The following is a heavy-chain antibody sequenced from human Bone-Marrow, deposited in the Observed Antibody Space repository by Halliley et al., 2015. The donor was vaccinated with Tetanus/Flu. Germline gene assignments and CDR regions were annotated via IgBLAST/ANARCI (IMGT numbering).Heavy chain of an antibody. CDR1: GGTFSSHV. CDR2: ITPFLDTT. CDR3: AKADQFGDPFDF. J-gene: IGHJ4*02. Sequence: QLVQSGAEVKRPGSSVKVSCKATGGTFSSHVISWVRQAPGQGLEWMGRITPFLDTTKYGQKFQDRVTFTADESTSTVYLEVSSLRSDDTALYYCAKADQFGDPFDFWGQGTLVTVSS. V-gene: IGHV1-69*11. D-gene: IGHD3-10*01.